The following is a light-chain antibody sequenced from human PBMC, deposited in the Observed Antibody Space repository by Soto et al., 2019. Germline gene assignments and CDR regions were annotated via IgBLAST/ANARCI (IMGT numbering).Light chain of an antibody. CDR1: QGVSAY. J-gene: IGKJ2*01. Sequence: DIQMTQSPSSLSASVGDRVTITCRASQGVSAYLLWYQQRQGTPPKLLIYAASNLVSGVPSRFSGSGYGTTFTLTISSLQPEDCATYYCKQSYKTPHTFGQGTKLETK. CDR3: KQSYKTPHT. CDR2: AAS. V-gene: IGKV1-39*01.